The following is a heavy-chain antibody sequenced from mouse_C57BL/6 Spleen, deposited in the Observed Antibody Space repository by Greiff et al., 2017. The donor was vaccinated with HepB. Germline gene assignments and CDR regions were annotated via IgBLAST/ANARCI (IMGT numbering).Heavy chain of an antibody. J-gene: IGHJ1*03. CDR1: GYTFTSYW. V-gene: IGHV1-64*01. CDR3: ARSNWDDWYFEV. Sequence: QVQLQQPGAELVKPGASVKLSCKASGYTFTSYWMHWVKQRPGQGLEWIGMIHPNSGSTNYNEKFKSKATLTVDKSSSTAYMQLSSLTSEDSAVYYCARSNWDDWYFEVWGTGTTVTVSS. D-gene: IGHD4-1*01. CDR2: IHPNSGST.